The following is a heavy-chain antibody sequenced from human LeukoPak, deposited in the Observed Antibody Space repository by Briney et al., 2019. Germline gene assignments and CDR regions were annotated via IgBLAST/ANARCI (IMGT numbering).Heavy chain of an antibody. Sequence: PSETLSLTCTVSGGSISSSSYYWGWIRQPPGKGLEWIGSIYYSGNTYYNPSLKSRVPISVDTSKNQFSLKLSSVTAADTAVYYCARQHPNLSSVNWFDPWGQGTLVTVSS. CDR3: ARQHPNLSSVNWFDP. CDR1: GGSISSSSYY. D-gene: IGHD2-8*01. CDR2: IYYSGNT. V-gene: IGHV4-39*01. J-gene: IGHJ5*02.